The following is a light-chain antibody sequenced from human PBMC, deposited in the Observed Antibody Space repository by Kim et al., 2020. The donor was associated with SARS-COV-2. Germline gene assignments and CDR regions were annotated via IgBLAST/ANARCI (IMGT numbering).Light chain of an antibody. V-gene: IGKV1-17*01. CDR1: QDIGND. CDR3: RQHRTHPIT. J-gene: IGKJ5*01. CDR2: GAS. Sequence: ASVGDRVTITGRASQDIGNDLGWYQQNQGRAPKRLIYGASNLQSGVPSRSSGSGTETEFTLTINSLQPEDFATYFGRQHRTHPITFGQGTRLEIK.